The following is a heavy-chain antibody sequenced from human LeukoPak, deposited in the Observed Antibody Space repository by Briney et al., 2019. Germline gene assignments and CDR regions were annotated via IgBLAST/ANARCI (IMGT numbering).Heavy chain of an antibody. CDR3: ARDYGDYYYYYMDV. J-gene: IGHJ6*03. V-gene: IGHV3-48*03. Sequence: GGSLRLSCAASGFTFSSYEMNWVRQAPGKGVEWVSYISSSGSTIYYADSVKGRFTISRDNAKNSLYLQMNSLRAEDTAVYYCARDYGDYYYYYMDVWGKGTTVTVSS. D-gene: IGHD4-17*01. CDR2: ISSSGSTI. CDR1: GFTFSSYE.